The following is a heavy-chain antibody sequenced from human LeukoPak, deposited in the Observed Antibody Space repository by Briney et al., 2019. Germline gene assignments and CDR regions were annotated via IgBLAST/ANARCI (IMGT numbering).Heavy chain of an antibody. CDR1: GGSISSGGYY. D-gene: IGHD1-26*01. CDR2: IYYSGST. V-gene: IGHV4-31*03. J-gene: IGHJ4*02. Sequence: SQTLSLTCTVSGGSISSGGYYWSWIRQHPGTGLEWLGYIYYSGSTYYNPSLKSRVTISVDTSKNQFSLKLSSVTAADTAVYYCARAHPSGSYVFDYWGQGTLVTVSS. CDR3: ARAHPSGSYVFDY.